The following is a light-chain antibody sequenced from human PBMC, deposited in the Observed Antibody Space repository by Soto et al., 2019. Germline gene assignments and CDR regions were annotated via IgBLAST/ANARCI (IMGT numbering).Light chain of an antibody. CDR3: LSYADTAYV. CDR1: SSDVGGYNY. CDR2: EVS. V-gene: IGLV2-8*01. Sequence: QSVLTQPPSASGSPGQSVTISCAGTSSDVGGYNYVSWYQQYPGKVPELMIYEVSERPSGVPDRFSGSKSGNTAFLTVSGLQAEDEADYYCLSYADTAYVFGTGTKSPS. J-gene: IGLJ1*01.